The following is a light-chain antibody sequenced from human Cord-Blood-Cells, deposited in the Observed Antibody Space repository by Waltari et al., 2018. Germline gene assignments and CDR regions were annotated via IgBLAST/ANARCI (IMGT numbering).Light chain of an antibody. Sequence: QSALTQPRSVSGSPGQAVTIPCPGTSSDVGGCNYVPQYQQHPGKAPNLMIYDVSKRPSGVPHRFSGSKSGTTASLTISGLQAEDEADYYCCSYAGSYTFYVFGTGTRVTVL. CDR3: CSYAGSYTFYV. J-gene: IGLJ1*01. V-gene: IGLV2-11*01. CDR2: DVS. CDR1: SSDVGGCNY.